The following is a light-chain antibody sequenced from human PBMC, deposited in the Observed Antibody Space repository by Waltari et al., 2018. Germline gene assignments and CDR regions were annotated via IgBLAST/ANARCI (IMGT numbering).Light chain of an antibody. CDR1: QNIGTR. CDR2: HSS. Sequence: EIILTQSPDSQSATPEEKVTITCRASQNIGTRLHLYQQKPSQSPKLLVKHSSQTVSVVPSRFSGSGSGTDFPLTIDGLETGDVATYFCHQSGDLPYTFGQGSKV. V-gene: IGKV6-21*01. CDR3: HQSGDLPYT. J-gene: IGKJ2*01.